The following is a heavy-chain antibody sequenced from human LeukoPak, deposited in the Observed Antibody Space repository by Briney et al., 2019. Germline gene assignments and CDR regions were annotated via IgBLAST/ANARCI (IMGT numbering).Heavy chain of an antibody. D-gene: IGHD3-3*01. Sequence: ASVKVSCKDSGYTFSDNYLHWVQQAPGQGLEWMGQVNTKSGGTTYPREFQGRVTLTRDMSSNTAYMEVRSLRPDDTAVYFCARESIIRIGVFSIFGLDVWGQGTTVIVSS. V-gene: IGHV1-2*06. J-gene: IGHJ6*02. CDR1: GYTFSDNY. CDR2: VNTKSGGT. CDR3: ARESIIRIGVFSIFGLDV.